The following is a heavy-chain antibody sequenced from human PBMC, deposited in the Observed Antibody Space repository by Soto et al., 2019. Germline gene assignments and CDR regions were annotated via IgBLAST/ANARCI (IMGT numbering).Heavy chain of an antibody. CDR1: GGSISSYY. CDR3: ARQPFYGDYDYYYYYMDV. D-gene: IGHD4-17*01. J-gene: IGHJ6*03. Sequence: PSETLSLTCTVSGGSISSYYWSWIRQPPGKGLEWIGYIYYSGSTNYNPSLKSRVTISVDTSKNQFSLKLSSVTAADTAVYYCARQPFYGDYDYYYYYMDVWGKGTTVTVSS. CDR2: IYYSGST. V-gene: IGHV4-59*08.